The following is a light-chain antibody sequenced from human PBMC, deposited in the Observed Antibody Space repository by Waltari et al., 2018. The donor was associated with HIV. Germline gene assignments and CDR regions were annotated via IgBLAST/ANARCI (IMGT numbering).Light chain of an antibody. CDR2: EDN. J-gene: IGLJ2*01. CDR3: SSYAGTNRL. CDR1: SSDVGGYKY. Sequence: QSALTQPTSASGSPGQSVTISCTGISSDVGGYKYVSWYQHHPGKAPKLMIYEDNRRPSGVPDRFSGSKSGNTASLTVSGLQADDEADYYCSSYAGTNRLFGGGTKLTVL. V-gene: IGLV2-8*01.